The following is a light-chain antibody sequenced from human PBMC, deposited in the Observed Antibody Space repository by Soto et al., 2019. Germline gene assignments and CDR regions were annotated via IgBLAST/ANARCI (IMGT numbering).Light chain of an antibody. CDR1: TGPVTSDYY. CDR3: LLYYGAAVV. CDR2: STT. Sequence: QAVGTQEPSLTVSPGGTVTLTCASSTGPVTSDYYPNWFQQKPGQAPRALIYSTTKQHSWTPARFSGSLLGGKADLTLSGVQPEDEADYSCLLYYGAAVVFGGGTKLPVL. J-gene: IGLJ2*01. V-gene: IGLV7-43*01.